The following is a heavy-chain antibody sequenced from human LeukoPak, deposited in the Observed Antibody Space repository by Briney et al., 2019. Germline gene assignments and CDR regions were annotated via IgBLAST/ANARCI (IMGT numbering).Heavy chain of an antibody. CDR3: ARARGEWLSAPVYYYYYMDV. V-gene: IGHV4-61*02. CDR1: GGSISSGSYY. J-gene: IGHJ6*03. CDR2: IYTSEST. D-gene: IGHD3-3*01. Sequence: PSETLSLTCTVSGGSISSGSYYWSWIRQPAGKGLEWIGRIYTSESTNYNPSLKSRVTISVDTSKNQFSLKLSSVTAADTAVYYCARARGEWLSAPVYYYYYMDVWGKGTTVTVSS.